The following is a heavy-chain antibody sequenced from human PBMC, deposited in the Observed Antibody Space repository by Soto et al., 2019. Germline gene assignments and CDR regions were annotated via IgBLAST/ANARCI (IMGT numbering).Heavy chain of an antibody. CDR2: FDPEDGET. CDR3: AAQHIVVVTAIPFDY. J-gene: IGHJ4*02. CDR1: GDTLTELS. D-gene: IGHD2-21*02. V-gene: IGHV1-24*01. Sequence: ASVKLSRKVCGDTLTELSMHCVRQAPGKGLEWMGGFDPEDGETIYAQKFQGRVTMTEDTSTDTAYMELSSLRSEDTAVYYCAAQHIVVVTAIPFDYWGQGTLVTVSS.